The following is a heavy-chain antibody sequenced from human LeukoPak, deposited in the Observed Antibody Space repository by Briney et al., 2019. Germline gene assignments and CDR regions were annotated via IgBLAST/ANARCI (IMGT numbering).Heavy chain of an antibody. CDR1: GLTISSHG. J-gene: IGHJ4*02. V-gene: IGHV3-23*01. CDR3: AMAPNADWLVWLDY. D-gene: IGHD3/OR15-3a*01. Sequence: GGSLRLSCAASGLTISSHGMTWVRQAPGKGLEWVAAISGSGGSTYYADPVRGRFTSSSDTPKNPLYLQMNSLTAEDTGEYHGAMAPNADWLVWLDYWGQGTLVTVSS. CDR2: ISGSGGST.